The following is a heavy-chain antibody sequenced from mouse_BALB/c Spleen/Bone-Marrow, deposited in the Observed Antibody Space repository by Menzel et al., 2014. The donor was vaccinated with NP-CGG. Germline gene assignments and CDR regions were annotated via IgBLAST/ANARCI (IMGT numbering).Heavy chain of an antibody. Sequence: VKLMESGPGLVAPSQSLSITCTVSGFSLAGYGVNWARQPPGKGLEWLGMIWGDGSTDYNSALKSRLNISKDNSKSQVFLKMNSLQTDDTARYYCARELHPWGQGTLVTVSA. CDR3: ARELHP. V-gene: IGHV2-6-7*01. CDR2: IWGDGST. CDR1: GFSLAGYG. J-gene: IGHJ3*01.